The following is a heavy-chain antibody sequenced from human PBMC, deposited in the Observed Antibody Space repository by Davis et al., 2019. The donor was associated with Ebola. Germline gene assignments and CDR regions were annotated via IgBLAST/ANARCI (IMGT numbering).Heavy chain of an antibody. D-gene: IGHD6-13*01. Sequence: GRSLRPSCPPSGSTFSSYAMSWVRQAPGKGLEWVSAISGSGGSTYYADSVKGRFTIPRDNSKNTLYLQMNSLRAEDTAVYYCAKAGSNVDYWGQGTLVTVSS. J-gene: IGHJ4*02. CDR3: AKAGSNVDY. V-gene: IGHV3-23*01. CDR1: GSTFSSYA. CDR2: ISGSGGST.